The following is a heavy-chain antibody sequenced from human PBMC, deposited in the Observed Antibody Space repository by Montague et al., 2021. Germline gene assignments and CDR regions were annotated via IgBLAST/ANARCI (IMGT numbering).Heavy chain of an antibody. CDR2: VSHGGRT. J-gene: IGHJ6*03. CDR3: VRERDRYCYMDI. CDR1: RSLINSGYY. V-gene: IGHV4-38-2*02. Sequence: SETLSLTCTVSRSLINSGYYWGWIRQPPGKELEWMGSVSHGGRTYYYPSPKSRVTISVDTSNNHFSLKLSSVTAADTAMYYCVRERDRYCYMDIWGKGTTVTVSS.